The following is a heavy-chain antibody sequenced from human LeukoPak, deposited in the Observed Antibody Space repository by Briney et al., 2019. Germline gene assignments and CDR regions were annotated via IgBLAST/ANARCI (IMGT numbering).Heavy chain of an antibody. V-gene: IGHV4-39*07. CDR2: IYYSGST. Sequence: SETLSLTCTVSGGAISSSSYYWGWIRQPPGKGLEWIGSIYYSGSTYYNPSLKSRVTISVDTSKNQFSLKLSSVTAADTAVYYCARDIDDSSGYYNSDAFDIWGQGTMVTVSS. D-gene: IGHD3-22*01. J-gene: IGHJ3*02. CDR3: ARDIDDSSGYYNSDAFDI. CDR1: GGAISSSSYY.